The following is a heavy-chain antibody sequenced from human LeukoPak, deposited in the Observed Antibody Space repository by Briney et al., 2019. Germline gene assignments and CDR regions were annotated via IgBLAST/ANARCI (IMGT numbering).Heavy chain of an antibody. CDR3: ARGSTYYDSSGQVPFDY. V-gene: IGHV3-48*01. Sequence: GGSLRLSCAASGFTFSSNSMNWVRRTPGKGLEWVSYVSSSGSTIHYADSVKGRFTVSRDNAKNSLYLQMNSLRAEDTAVYYCARGSTYYDSSGQVPFDYWGQGTLVTVSS. J-gene: IGHJ4*02. CDR2: VSSSGSTI. CDR1: GFTFSSNS. D-gene: IGHD3-22*01.